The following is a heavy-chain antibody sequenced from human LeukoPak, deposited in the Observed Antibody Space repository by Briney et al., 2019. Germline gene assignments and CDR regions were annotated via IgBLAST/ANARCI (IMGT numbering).Heavy chain of an antibody. D-gene: IGHD3-9*01. CDR3: ARAYYDILTGPFFPYY. Sequence: GGSLRLSCAASGFTFSSYAMNWVRQAPGKGLEWISYISSSSVTIYYADSVKGRFTISRDNAKNSLYLQMNSLRAEDTAVYYCARAYYDILTGPFFPYYWGQGTLVTVSS. J-gene: IGHJ4*02. V-gene: IGHV3-48*04. CDR1: GFTFSSYA. CDR2: ISSSSVTI.